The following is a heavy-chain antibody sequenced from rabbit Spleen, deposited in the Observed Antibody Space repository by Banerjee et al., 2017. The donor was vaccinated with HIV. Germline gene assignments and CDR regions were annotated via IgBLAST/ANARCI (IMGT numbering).Heavy chain of an antibody. CDR2: IAGSSSGFT. J-gene: IGHJ6*01. V-gene: IGHV1S45*01. CDR1: GFDFSSYYM. D-gene: IGHD8-1*01. CDR3: ARDTGSSFSSYGMDL. Sequence: QEQLKESGGGLVQPGGSLKLSCKASGFDFSSYYMNWVRQAPGKGLEWIACIAGSSSGFTYSATWAKGRFIISKTSSTTVTLQMTSLTAADTATYFCARDTGSSFSSYGMDLWGQGTLVTVS.